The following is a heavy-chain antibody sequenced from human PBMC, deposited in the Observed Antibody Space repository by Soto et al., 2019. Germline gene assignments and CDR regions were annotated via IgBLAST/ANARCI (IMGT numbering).Heavy chain of an antibody. J-gene: IGHJ4*02. V-gene: IGHV3-23*01. CDR2: ISGSGGST. D-gene: IGHD2-2*01. Sequence: PGGSLRLSCAASGFTFSSYAMSWVRQAPGKGLEWVSAISGSGGSTYYADSVKGRFTISRDNSKNTLYLQMNSLRAEDTAVYYCAKDRTGGRLVPAAAFDYWGQGTLVTVSS. CDR3: AKDRTGGRLVPAAAFDY. CDR1: GFTFSSYA.